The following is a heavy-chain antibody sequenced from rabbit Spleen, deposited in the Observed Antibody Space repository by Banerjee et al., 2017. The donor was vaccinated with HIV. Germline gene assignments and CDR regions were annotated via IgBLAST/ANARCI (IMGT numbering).Heavy chain of an antibody. CDR3: ARNYVNAFDP. V-gene: IGHV1S40*01. CDR2: IDTNDGDT. Sequence: QSLEESGGGLFQPGGSLTLTCKASGFSFSSNWICWVRQAPGKGLEWIACIDTNDGDTDYANWPKGRFTISKTSSTTVTLQMTSLTAADTATYFCARNYVNAFDPWGPGTLVTVS. D-gene: IGHD1-1*01. CDR1: GFSFSSNW. J-gene: IGHJ2*01.